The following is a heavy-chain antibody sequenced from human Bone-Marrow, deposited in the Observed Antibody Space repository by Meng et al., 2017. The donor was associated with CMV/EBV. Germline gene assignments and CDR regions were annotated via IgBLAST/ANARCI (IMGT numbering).Heavy chain of an antibody. Sequence: SVKVSCKASGGTFSSYAISWVRQAPGQGLEWMGGIIPILGIANYAQKFQGRVTITADKSTSTAYMELSSLRSEDTAVYYCARARVPAADYYCYGMDVWGQGTTVTVSS. J-gene: IGHJ6*02. D-gene: IGHD2-2*01. CDR3: ARARVPAADYYCYGMDV. V-gene: IGHV1-69*10. CDR1: GGTFSSYA. CDR2: IIPILGIA.